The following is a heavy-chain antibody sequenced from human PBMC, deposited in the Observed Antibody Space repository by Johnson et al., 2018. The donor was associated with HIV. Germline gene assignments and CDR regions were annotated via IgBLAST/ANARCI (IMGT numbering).Heavy chain of an antibody. CDR3: ARYSITIFGVVISDAFDI. D-gene: IGHD3-3*01. CDR2: IKQDGSEK. V-gene: IGHV3-7*01. J-gene: IGHJ3*02. CDR1: GFTFSSYW. Sequence: VQLVESGGGLVQPGGSLRLSCAASGFTFSSYWMSWVRQAPGKGLEWVANIKQDGSEKYYVDSVKGRFTIARDNAKNSMYLQMNSLGAEDTAVYYCARYSITIFGVVISDAFDIWGQGTMVTVSS.